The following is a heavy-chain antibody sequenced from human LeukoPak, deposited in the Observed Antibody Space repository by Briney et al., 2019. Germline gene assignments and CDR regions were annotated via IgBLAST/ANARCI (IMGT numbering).Heavy chain of an antibody. J-gene: IGHJ4*02. CDR2: IYYSGST. CDR3: ARRGNYGSGSLDY. Sequence: SETLSLTCTVSGGSISSGDYYWSWIRQPPGKGLEWIGYIYYSGSTYYNPSLKSRVTVSVDTSKNQFSLKLSSVTAADTAVYYCARRGNYGSGSLDYWGQGTLVTVSS. CDR1: GGSISSGDYY. D-gene: IGHD3-10*01. V-gene: IGHV4-30-4*08.